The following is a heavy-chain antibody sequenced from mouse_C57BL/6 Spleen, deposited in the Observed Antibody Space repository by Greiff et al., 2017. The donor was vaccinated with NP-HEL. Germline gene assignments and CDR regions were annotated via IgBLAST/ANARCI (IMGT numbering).Heavy chain of an antibody. V-gene: IGHV1-80*01. J-gene: IGHJ4*01. CDR3: ARGRVTTSYAMDY. D-gene: IGHD2-2*01. CDR2: IYPGDGDT. Sequence: VQLQESGAELVKPGASVKISCKASGYAFSSYWMNWVKQRPGKGLEWIGQIYPGDGDTNYNGKFKGKATLTADKSSSTAYMQLSSLTSEDSAVYFCARGRVTTSYAMDYWGQGTSVTVSS. CDR1: GYAFSSYW.